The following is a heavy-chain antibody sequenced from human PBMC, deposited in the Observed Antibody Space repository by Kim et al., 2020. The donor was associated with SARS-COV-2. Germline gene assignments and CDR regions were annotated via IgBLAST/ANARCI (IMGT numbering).Heavy chain of an antibody. CDR1: GGSISSYY. Sequence: SETLSLTCTVSGGSISSYYWSWVRQPPGKGLEGMGYTFNRGRTNYNPSLKSRLTISVDTSKNQFSLKLSSVTAADTAMYFCARASSYYVIDYWGQGTLVTVSS. J-gene: IGHJ4*02. CDR3: ARASSYYVIDY. D-gene: IGHD1-26*01. V-gene: IGHV4-59*13. CDR2: TFNRGRT.